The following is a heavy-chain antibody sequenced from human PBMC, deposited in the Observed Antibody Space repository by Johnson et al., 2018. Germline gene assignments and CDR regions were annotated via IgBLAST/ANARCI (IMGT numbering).Heavy chain of an antibody. CDR2: ISYDGSNK. CDR1: GFTFSRYA. D-gene: IGHD2-15*01. CDR3: AKGLHYYSYGMDV. V-gene: IGHV3-30*04. Sequence: QVQLVQSGGGVVQPGRSLRLSCAASGFTFSRYAMHWVRQAPGKGLEWVAVISYDGSNKHYVDSVKGRFTISRDNSKNTLYLQMNSLRAEDTAVYYCAKGLHYYSYGMDVWGQGTTVTVSS. J-gene: IGHJ6*02.